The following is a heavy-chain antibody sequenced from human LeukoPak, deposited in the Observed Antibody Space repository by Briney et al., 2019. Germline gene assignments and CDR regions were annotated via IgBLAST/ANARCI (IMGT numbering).Heavy chain of an antibody. CDR1: GGSISSSSYY. D-gene: IGHD2-15*01. Sequence: PSETLSLTCNVSGGSISSSSYYWGWIRQPPGKGLERIGSIYYSGTTYYSPSLKSRVTISVHTSKNQFSLKLSSVTAADTAVYYCARQQCNGGSCYSRAIWFDPWGQGTLVTVSS. J-gene: IGHJ5*02. V-gene: IGHV4-39*01. CDR3: ARQQCNGGSCYSRAIWFDP. CDR2: IYYSGTT.